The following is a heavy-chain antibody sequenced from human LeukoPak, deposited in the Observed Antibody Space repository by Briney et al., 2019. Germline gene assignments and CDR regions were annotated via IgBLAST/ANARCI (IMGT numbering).Heavy chain of an antibody. D-gene: IGHD3-22*01. CDR2: IRYDGSNK. Sequence: PGGSLRLSCAASGFTFSSYSMHWVRQAPGKGLEWVSFIRYDGSNKYYADSVKGRFTISRDNSKNTLYLQMNSLRAEDTAVYYCASPTRHYYDSSGYLRWGQGTLVTVSS. V-gene: IGHV3-30*02. J-gene: IGHJ4*02. CDR1: GFTFSSYS. CDR3: ASPTRHYYDSSGYLR.